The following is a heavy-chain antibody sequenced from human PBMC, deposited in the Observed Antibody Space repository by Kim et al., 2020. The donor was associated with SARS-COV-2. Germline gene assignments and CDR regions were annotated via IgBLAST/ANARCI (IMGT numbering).Heavy chain of an antibody. CDR1: GGSISSYY. V-gene: IGHV4-59*13. CDR3: ARVGRTYYDILTGYYAVWWWYFDL. D-gene: IGHD3-9*01. CDR2: IYYSGST. J-gene: IGHJ2*01. Sequence: SETLSLTCTVSGGSISSYYWSWIRQPPGKGLEWIGYIYYSGSTNYNPSLKSRVTISVDTSKNQFSLKLSSVTAADTAVYYCARVGRTYYDILTGYYAVWWWYFDLWGRGTLVTVSS.